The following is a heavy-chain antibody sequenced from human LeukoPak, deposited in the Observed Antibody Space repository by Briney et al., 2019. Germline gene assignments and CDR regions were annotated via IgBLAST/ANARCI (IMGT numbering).Heavy chain of an antibody. CDR2: IIPILGIA. V-gene: IGHV1-69*04. Sequence: SVTVSFTASGGTFSIYAISWVRQAPGQGLEWMGRIIPILGIANYAQKFQGRVTITADKSTSTAYMELSSLRSEDTAVYYCARVKITIFGVVISRMDVWGQGTTVTVSS. D-gene: IGHD3-3*01. CDR3: ARVKITIFGVVISRMDV. CDR1: GGTFSIYA. J-gene: IGHJ6*02.